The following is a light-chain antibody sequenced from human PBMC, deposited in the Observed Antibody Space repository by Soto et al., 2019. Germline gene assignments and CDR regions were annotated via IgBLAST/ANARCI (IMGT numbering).Light chain of an antibody. V-gene: IGLV1-44*01. CDR2: NNN. CDR1: YSNFGSNI. CDR3: ASWDDSLNDVL. J-gene: IGLJ2*01. Sequence: QSVLTQPPSASGTPGQRVTISCSGSYSNFGSNIVNWHQHFPGTAPKLLIYNNNKRPSGVPDRFSASKSGTSVSLAISGLQSEDEAIYYCASWDDSLNDVLFGGGTKVTVL.